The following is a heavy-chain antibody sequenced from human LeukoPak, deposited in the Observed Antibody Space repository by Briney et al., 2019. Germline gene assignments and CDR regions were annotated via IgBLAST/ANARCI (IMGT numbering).Heavy chain of an antibody. D-gene: IGHD1-26*01. CDR2: ISSSGSTI. V-gene: IGHV3-48*03. J-gene: IGHJ4*02. CDR3: ARIRWELLPDY. CDR1: GFTFSSYE. Sequence: GGSLRLSRAASGFTFSSYEMNWVSQAPGKGLEWVSYISSSGSTIYYADSVKGRFTISRDNAKNSLYLQMNSLRAEDTAVYYCARIRWELLPDYWGQGTLVTVSS.